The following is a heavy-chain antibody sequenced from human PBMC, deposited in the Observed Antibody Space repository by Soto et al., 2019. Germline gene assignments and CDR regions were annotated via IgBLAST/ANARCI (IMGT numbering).Heavy chain of an antibody. D-gene: IGHD2-15*01. V-gene: IGHV4-39*01. CDR3: AVGNCIGAGCYNYYGMDV. J-gene: IGHJ6*02. Sequence: PSETLSLTCTVSGGSVSSGSYYWSWIRQPPGKGLEWIGSMYYSGNTYYNPSLRSRVTISVDTSKNQFSLKLSSVTAADTTVYYCAVGNCIGAGCYNYYGMDVWGQGTTVTVSS. CDR2: MYYSGNT. CDR1: GGSVSSGSYY.